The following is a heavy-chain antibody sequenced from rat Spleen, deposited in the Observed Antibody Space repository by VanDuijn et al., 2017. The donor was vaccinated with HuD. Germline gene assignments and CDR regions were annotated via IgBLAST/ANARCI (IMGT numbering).Heavy chain of an antibody. D-gene: IGHD1-11*01. V-gene: IGHV5-31*01. CDR3: KREGDYGGYPDY. CDR2: ITNTGGST. J-gene: IGHJ2*01. Sequence: EVQLVETGGGLVQPGRSLKLSCVAXGFTFXSYWXYWIRXAPGKGLEWXASITNTGGSTYYPDSVKGRFTISRDNAKSTLYLQMNSLRSEDTATYYCKREGDYGGYPDYWGQGVMVTVSS. CDR1: GFTFXSYW.